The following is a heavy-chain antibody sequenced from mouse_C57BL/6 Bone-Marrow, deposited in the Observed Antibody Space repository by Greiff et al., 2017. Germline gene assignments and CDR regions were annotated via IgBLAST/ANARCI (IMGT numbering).Heavy chain of an antibody. Sequence: EVNVVESGEGLVKPGGSLKLSCAASGFTFSSYAMSWVRQTPEKRLEWVAYISSGGDYIYYADTVKGRFTISRDNARNTLYLQMSSLKSEDTAMYYWTREGTYDGYYGFDYWGQGTTLTVSS. CDR1: GFTFSSYA. J-gene: IGHJ2*01. V-gene: IGHV5-9-1*02. D-gene: IGHD2-3*01. CDR3: TREGTYDGYYGFDY. CDR2: ISSGGDYI.